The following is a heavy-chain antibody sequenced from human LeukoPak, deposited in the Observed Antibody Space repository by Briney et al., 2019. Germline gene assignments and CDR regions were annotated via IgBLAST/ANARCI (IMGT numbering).Heavy chain of an antibody. CDR1: GYTFTSYG. D-gene: IGHD6-19*01. CDR3: ARDRWGSSGWYDDAFDI. Sequence: ASVKVSCKASGYTFTSYGISWVRQAPGQGLEWMGWISAYNGNTNYAQKLQGRVTMTTDTSTSTAYMELRSLRSDDTAVYYCARDRWGSSGWYDDAFDIWGQGTMVTVSS. CDR2: ISAYNGNT. V-gene: IGHV1-18*04. J-gene: IGHJ3*02.